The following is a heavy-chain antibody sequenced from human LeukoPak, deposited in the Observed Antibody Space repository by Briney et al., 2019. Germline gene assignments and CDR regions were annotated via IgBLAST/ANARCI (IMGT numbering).Heavy chain of an antibody. D-gene: IGHD5-18*01. CDR2: INPNSGGT. Sequence: ASVKVSCKASGYTFTGYYMHWVRQAPGQGLEWMGRINPNSGGTNYAQKFQGRVTMTRDTSISTAYMELSRLRSDDTAVYYCARDLGTYSYGLGWFDPWGQGTLVTVSS. J-gene: IGHJ5*02. V-gene: IGHV1-2*06. CDR3: ARDLGTYSYGLGWFDP. CDR1: GYTFTGYY.